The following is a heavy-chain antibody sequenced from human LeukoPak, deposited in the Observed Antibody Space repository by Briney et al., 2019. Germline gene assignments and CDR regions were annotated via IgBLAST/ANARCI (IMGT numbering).Heavy chain of an antibody. CDR3: ARKDGDY. Sequence: PSETLSLTCTVSGGSISSYYWSWIRQPPGKGLEWIGYIYYSGNTNYNPSLKSRVTISVDTSKSQFSLKLSSVTAADTAMYYCARKDGDYWGQGTLVTVSS. J-gene: IGHJ4*02. V-gene: IGHV4-59*08. CDR1: GGSISSYY. CDR2: IYYSGNT.